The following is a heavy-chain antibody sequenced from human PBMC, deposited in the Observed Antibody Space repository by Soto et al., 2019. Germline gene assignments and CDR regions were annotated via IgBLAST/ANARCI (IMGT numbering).Heavy chain of an antibody. J-gene: IGHJ5*02. CDR3: AHIWFGEFSSWFDP. D-gene: IGHD3-10*01. V-gene: IGHV2-5*02. Sequence: QITLKESGPTLVKPTQTLTLTCTFSGFSLSTSGVGVGWIRQPPGKALEWLALIYWDDDKRYSPSLKSRLTITKDTSKTQVVLTMTNMDPVDTATYYCAHIWFGEFSSWFDPWGQGTLVTVSS. CDR1: GFSLSTSGVG. CDR2: IYWDDDK.